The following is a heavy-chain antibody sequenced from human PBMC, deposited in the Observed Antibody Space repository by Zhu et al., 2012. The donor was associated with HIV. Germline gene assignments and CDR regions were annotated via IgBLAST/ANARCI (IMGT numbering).Heavy chain of an antibody. CDR2: IYHSGST. J-gene: IGHJ6*02. CDR3: ARSRQRWLQYYHYGMDV. V-gene: IGHV4-59*11. D-gene: IGHD5-24*01. Sequence: QVQLQESGPGLVKPSETLSLTCIVSDGSIRSHYWSWIRQPPGKGLEWIGDIYHSGSTNYNPSLKSRVTISVDTSKNQFSLKVRPVTAADTAVYYCARSRQRWLQYYHYGMDVWGQGTTVTVFS. CDR1: DGSIRSHY.